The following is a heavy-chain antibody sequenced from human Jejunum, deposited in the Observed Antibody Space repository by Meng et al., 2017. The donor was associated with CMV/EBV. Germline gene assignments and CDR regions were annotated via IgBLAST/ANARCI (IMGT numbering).Heavy chain of an antibody. Sequence: QMPLRGFVPTLVTPTQTLTLTCTFSGFSLSISGVGVGWIRQPPGKALEWLALIYWDDDKRYSPSLKSRLTITKDTSKNQVVLTITNMDPVDTATYYCTHRPMTSAYYYFDYWGQGTLVTVAS. CDR1: GFSLSISGVG. CDR3: THRPMTSAYYYFDY. CDR2: IYWDDDK. J-gene: IGHJ4*02. V-gene: IGHV2-5*02. D-gene: IGHD3-22*01.